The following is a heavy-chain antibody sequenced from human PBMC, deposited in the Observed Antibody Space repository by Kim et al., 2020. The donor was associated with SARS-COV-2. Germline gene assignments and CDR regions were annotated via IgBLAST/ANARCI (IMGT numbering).Heavy chain of an antibody. V-gene: IGHV1-3*01. CDR3: ARDLFHTGFDY. J-gene: IGHJ4*02. D-gene: IGHD2-8*02. Sequence: NTKFYKQCQGRVTFTRDTSANTASMELSSLGSEDTAVYYCARDLFHTGFDYWGQGTLVAVSS. CDR2: NT.